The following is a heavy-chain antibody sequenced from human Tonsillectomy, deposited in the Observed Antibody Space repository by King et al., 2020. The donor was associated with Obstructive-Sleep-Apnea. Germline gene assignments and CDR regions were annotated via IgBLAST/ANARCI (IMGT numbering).Heavy chain of an antibody. D-gene: IGHD4-17*01. V-gene: IGHV3-53*04. CDR1: GFSVSGNY. CDR3: AAMTTVTPFDY. J-gene: IGHJ4*02. Sequence: VQLVESGGGLGPPGGSLRLSCAVSGFSVSGNYNRWVRQAPGKGLELGSVINSGGITYFPDSVKGRFTISRHSLKNTQYLQMNSLRPQDTAVYYCAAMTTVTPFDYWGQGTLVTVSS. CDR2: INSGGIT.